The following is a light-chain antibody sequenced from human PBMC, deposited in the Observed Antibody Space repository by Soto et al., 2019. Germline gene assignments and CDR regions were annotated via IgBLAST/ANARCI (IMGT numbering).Light chain of an antibody. CDR3: QQYLNRLT. V-gene: IGKV1-33*01. J-gene: IGKJ3*01. Sequence: DIQMTQSPSSLSASVGDRVTITCQASQDISNYLNWYQQKPGKAPKLLIYDASNLATGVPSRFNGCKSGTEFTCTNKSPQPEDIATYYRQQYLNRLTFGPGTKVDIK. CDR2: DAS. CDR1: QDISNY.